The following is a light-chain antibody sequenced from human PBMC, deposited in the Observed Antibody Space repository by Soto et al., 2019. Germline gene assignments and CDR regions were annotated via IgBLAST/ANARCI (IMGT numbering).Light chain of an antibody. CDR1: SSNIGAGYD. V-gene: IGLV1-40*01. CDR2: GNN. Sequence: QSVLTQPPSVSGAPGQRVNISCTGSSSNIGAGYDVHWYQHLPGTAPKLLIYGNNWRPSGVPDRFSGSKSGTSASLAITGLQPEDEADYYCQSYDTNLSDSAVFGGGTQLTVL. CDR3: QSYDTNLSDSAV. J-gene: IGLJ7*01.